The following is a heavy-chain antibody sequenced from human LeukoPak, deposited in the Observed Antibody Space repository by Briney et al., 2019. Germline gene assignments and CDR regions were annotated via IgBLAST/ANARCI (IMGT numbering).Heavy chain of an antibody. V-gene: IGHV4-61*02. J-gene: IGHJ4*02. CDR1: GGSISSGSYY. Sequence: SETLSLTCTVSGGSISSGSYYWSWIRQPAGKGLEWIGRIYTSGSTNYNPSLKSRVTISVDTSKNQFSLKLSSVTAADTAVYYCARDGYYDILTGYSPHYFDYWGQGTLVTVSS. D-gene: IGHD3-9*01. CDR2: IYTSGST. CDR3: ARDGYYDILTGYSPHYFDY.